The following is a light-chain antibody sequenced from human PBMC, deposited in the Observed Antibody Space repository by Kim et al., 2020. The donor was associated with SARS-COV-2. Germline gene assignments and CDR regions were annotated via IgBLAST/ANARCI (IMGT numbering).Light chain of an antibody. J-gene: IGKJ2*01. Sequence: LSAAVGDRVTINCQASQDISNHLNWYQQKPGKAPKLLIYDASNLETGVPSRFSGSGSGTDFTFTISRLQPEDLATYYCQQFDNLYTFGQGTKLEI. CDR2: DAS. CDR3: QQFDNLYT. CDR1: QDISNH. V-gene: IGKV1-33*01.